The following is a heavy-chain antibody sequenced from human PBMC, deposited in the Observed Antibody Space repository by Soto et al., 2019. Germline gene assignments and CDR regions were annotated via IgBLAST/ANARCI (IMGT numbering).Heavy chain of an antibody. V-gene: IGHV3-23*01. D-gene: IGHD5-18*01. Sequence: EVQLLESGGGLVQPGGSLRLSCAASGFTFSNNAMSWVRQAPGRGLEWVSAISSTGDSTFYADSVKGRVTLSRDNSRNTLFLQMNSLRGDETAEYYCARILCTGMVYDNNAMDVWGQGTTVTASS. CDR3: ARILCTGMVYDNNAMDV. CDR2: ISSTGDST. CDR1: GFTFSNNA. J-gene: IGHJ6*02.